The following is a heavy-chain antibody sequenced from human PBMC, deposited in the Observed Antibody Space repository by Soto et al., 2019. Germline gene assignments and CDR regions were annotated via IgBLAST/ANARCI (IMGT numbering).Heavy chain of an antibody. J-gene: IGHJ4*02. CDR3: AAIGTNYYDSSGPES. V-gene: IGHV1-58*01. D-gene: IGHD3-22*01. Sequence: ASVNVSCKASGFTFTSSSVQWVRQARGQRLEWIGWIVVGSGNTNYAQKFQERVTITRDMSTSTAYMELSSLRSEDTAVYYCAAIGTNYYDSSGPESWGQGTLVTVSS. CDR1: GFTFTSSS. CDR2: IVVGSGNT.